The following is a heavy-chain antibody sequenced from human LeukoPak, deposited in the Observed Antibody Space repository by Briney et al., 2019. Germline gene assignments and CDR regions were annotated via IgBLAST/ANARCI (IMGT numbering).Heavy chain of an antibody. J-gene: IGHJ4*02. CDR3: ARGAVPAAMEGYFDY. CDR2: ISGYNGNT. V-gene: IGHV1-18*01. D-gene: IGHD2-2*01. Sequence: GASVKVSCKASGYTFTSYDINWVRQAPGQGLEWMGWISGYNGNTNYAQKLQGRVTMTTDPSTTTAYMELRSLRSDDTAVYYCARGAVPAAMEGYFDYWGQGTLVTVSS. CDR1: GYTFTSYD.